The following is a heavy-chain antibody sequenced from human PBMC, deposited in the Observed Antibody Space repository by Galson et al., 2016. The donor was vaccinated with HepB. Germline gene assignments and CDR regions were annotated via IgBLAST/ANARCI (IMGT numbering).Heavy chain of an antibody. J-gene: IGHJ4*02. V-gene: IGHV4-4*02. D-gene: IGHD5-24*01. CDR2: IQHRGRT. CDR3: ASLRDGYNLNY. CDR1: GASIAESDW. Sequence: SETLSLTCTVSGASIAESDWWSWVRQSPGKGLEWIGQIQHRGRTKYNPSLMSRVNMSVDKSKNQFSLKLSSVTAADTAVYFCASLRDGYNLNYWGQGTLVTVSS.